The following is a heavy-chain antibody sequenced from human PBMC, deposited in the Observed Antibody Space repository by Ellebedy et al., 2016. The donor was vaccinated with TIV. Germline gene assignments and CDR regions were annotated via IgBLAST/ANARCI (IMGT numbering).Heavy chain of an antibody. D-gene: IGHD6-19*01. CDR2: IRGSGDST. Sequence: GESLKISXAASGFSFSSYAMSWVRQAPGKGLEWVSGIRGSGDSTYYADSVKGRFTISRDNSKNTLYLQMNRLRAEDTAVYYCAKVGWSSGWPHDYWGQGTLVTVSS. J-gene: IGHJ4*02. CDR1: GFSFSSYA. V-gene: IGHV3-23*01. CDR3: AKVGWSSGWPHDY.